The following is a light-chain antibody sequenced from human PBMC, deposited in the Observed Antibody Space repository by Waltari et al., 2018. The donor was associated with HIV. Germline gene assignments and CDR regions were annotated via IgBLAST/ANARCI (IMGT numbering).Light chain of an antibody. CDR3: QVWDNNSEHPGVV. CDR1: TIESIS. Sequence: SYVLTQPPSVSVAPGKTARITCGGNTIESISVHCYQQKPGQAPVLVIYYDSDRPSGIPERFSGSNSGNTATLTISRVEAGDEADYYCQVWDNNSEHPGVVFGGGTKLTVL. V-gene: IGLV3-21*04. CDR2: YDS. J-gene: IGLJ2*01.